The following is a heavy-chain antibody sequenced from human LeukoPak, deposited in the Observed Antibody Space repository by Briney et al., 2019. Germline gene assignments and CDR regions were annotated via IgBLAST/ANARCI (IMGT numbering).Heavy chain of an antibody. CDR2: INHSGST. CDR1: GGSFSGYY. D-gene: IGHD4-23*01. J-gene: IGHJ4*02. V-gene: IGHV4-34*01. CDR3: AGATVVTPIDY. Sequence: KPSETLSLTCAVYGGSFSGYYWSWIRQPPGKGLEWIGEINHSGSTNYNPSLKSRVTISVDTSKNQFSLKLSSVTAADTAVYYCAGATVVTPIDYWGQGTLVTVSS.